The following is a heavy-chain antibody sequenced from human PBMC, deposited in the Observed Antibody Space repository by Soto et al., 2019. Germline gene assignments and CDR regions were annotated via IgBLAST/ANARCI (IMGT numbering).Heavy chain of an antibody. J-gene: IGHJ4*02. D-gene: IGHD1-7*01. V-gene: IGHV3-23*05. CDR3: AKNYFXDN. CDR1: GVTFDSYA. Sequence: GGSLRLSCAASGVTFDSYAMSWVRQAPGKGLEWVSSISIGGTTYYADSVRGRFTISRDNSRNTLYLQMNSLRAEDTAFYYCAKNYFXDNWGQGPLVTVSS. CDR2: ISIGGTT.